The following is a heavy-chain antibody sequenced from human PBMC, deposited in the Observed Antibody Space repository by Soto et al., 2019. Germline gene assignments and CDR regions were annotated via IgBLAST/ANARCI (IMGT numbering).Heavy chain of an antibody. CDR2: IFHSGST. CDR1: SGSISSLNW. V-gene: IGHV4-4*02. CDR3: ARRSGTTFY. D-gene: IGHD1-1*01. J-gene: IGHJ4*02. Sequence: QIQLQESGPGLVKPSGTLSLTCAVSSGSISSLNWWSWVRQPPGKGLEWIGEIFHSGSTNYNPSLKSRVDMSVDKSKNQFSLKVFSVTAADTSLYVCARRSGTTFYWGRGTLVLVSS.